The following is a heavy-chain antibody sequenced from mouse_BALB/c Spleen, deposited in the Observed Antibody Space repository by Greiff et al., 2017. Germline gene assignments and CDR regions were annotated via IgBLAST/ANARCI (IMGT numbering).Heavy chain of an antibody. CDR2: ISSGGSYT. CDR1: GFTFSSYA. J-gene: IGHJ4*01. Sequence: EVQVVESGGGLVKPGGSLKLSCAASGFTFSSYAMSWVRQSPEKRLEWVAEISSGGSYTYYPDTVTGRFTISRDNAKNTLYLEMSSLMSEDTAMYYCARGGIYYYGSSGYAMDYWGQGTSVTVSS. D-gene: IGHD1-1*01. CDR3: ARGGIYYYGSSGYAMDY. V-gene: IGHV5-9-4*01.